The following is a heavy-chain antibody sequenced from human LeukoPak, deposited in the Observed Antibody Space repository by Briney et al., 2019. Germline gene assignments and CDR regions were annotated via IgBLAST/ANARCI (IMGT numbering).Heavy chain of an antibody. Sequence: PSETLSLTCTVSGGSVSSGSYYWSWIRQPPGKGLEWIGYIYYSGSTNYNPSLTSRVTISVDTSKNQFSLKLSSVTAADTAVYYCARDTGGGWNVDWGQGTLVTVSS. J-gene: IGHJ4*02. D-gene: IGHD1-1*01. V-gene: IGHV4-61*01. CDR1: GGSVSSGSYY. CDR3: ARDTGGGWNVD. CDR2: IYYSGST.